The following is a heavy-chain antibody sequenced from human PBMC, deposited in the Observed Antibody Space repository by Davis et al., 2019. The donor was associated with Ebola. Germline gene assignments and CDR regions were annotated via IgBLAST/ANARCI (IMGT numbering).Heavy chain of an antibody. J-gene: IGHJ6*02. D-gene: IGHD4-11*01. Sequence: GESLKISCAASGFTFSGSAMHWVRQASGKGLEWVGRIRSKANSYATAYAASVKGRFTISRDDSKNTAYLQMNSLKTEDTAVYYCYSNYFLDGMDVWGQGTTVTVSS. CDR2: IRSKANSYAT. V-gene: IGHV3-73*01. CDR1: GFTFSGSA. CDR3: YSNYFLDGMDV.